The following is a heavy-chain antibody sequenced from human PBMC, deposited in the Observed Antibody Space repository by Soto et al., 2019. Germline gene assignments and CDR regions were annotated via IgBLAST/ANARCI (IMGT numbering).Heavy chain of an antibody. CDR1: GGTFSSYA. Sequence: QVQLVQSGAEVKKPGSSVKVSCKASGGTFSSYAISWVRQAPGQGLEWMGGIIPIFGTANYAQKFQGRVPIPADESTSTAYMELSSLRSEDTAVYYGASRHSSRWYVDDYWGQGTLVTVSS. D-gene: IGHD6-13*01. J-gene: IGHJ4*02. CDR2: IIPIFGTA. V-gene: IGHV1-69*12. CDR3: ASRHSSRWYVDDY.